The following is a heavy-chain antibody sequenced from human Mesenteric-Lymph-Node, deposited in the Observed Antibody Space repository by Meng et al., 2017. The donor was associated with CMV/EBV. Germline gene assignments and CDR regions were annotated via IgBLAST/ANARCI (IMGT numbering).Heavy chain of an antibody. Sequence: GESLKISCAASGFTFSNYAMSWVRQAPGKGLECVSSISSTSSYIYYADSVKGRFTISRDNAKNALYLQMNSLRAEDTGVYYCARDSGSYPRTNYGMDVWGQGTTVTVSS. CDR2: ISSTSSYI. CDR3: ARDSGSYPRTNYGMDV. J-gene: IGHJ6*02. D-gene: IGHD1-26*01. V-gene: IGHV3-21*01. CDR1: GFTFSNYA.